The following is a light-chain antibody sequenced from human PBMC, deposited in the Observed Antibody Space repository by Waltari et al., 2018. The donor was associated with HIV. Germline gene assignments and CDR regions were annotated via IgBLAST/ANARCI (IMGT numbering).Light chain of an antibody. CDR3: QSFDSSLNAYV. Sequence: QSVLTQPPSVSGAPGPRVIISCTRTPPTTGPTFLLHRYQLLPRTAPKLLIYATSNRPSGVPDRFSGSKSGTSASLAITGLQAEDEAEYYCQSFDSSLNAYVFGPGTTVVVL. CDR1: PPTTGPTFL. J-gene: IGLJ1*01. CDR2: ATS. V-gene: IGLV1-40*02.